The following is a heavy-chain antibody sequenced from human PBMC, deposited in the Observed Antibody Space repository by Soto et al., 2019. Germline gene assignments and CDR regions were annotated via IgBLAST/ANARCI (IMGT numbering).Heavy chain of an antibody. CDR3: AREAGYCSGGSCTTCTCYFDY. J-gene: IGHJ4*02. D-gene: IGHD2-15*01. V-gene: IGHV1-69*13. CDR2: IIPIFGTA. CDR1: GGTFSSYA. Sequence: SVKVSCKASGGTFSSYAISWVRQAPGQGLEWVGGIIPIFGTANYAQKFQGRVTITADESTSTAYMELSSLRSEDTAVYYCAREAGYCSGGSCTTCTCYFDYWGQGTLVTVSS.